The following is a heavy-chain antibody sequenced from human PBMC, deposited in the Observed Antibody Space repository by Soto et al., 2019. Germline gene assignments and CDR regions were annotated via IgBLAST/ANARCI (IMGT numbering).Heavy chain of an antibody. CDR2: IYHSGST. J-gene: IGHJ4*02. Sequence: QLQLQESGSGLVKPSQTLSLTCAVSGGSISSGGYSWSWIRQPPGKGLEWIGYIYHSGSTYYNPSLKSRVTISVDRSKNQFSLKLSSVTAADTAVYYCARGGKTVTTFDYWGQGTQVTFSS. CDR3: ARGGKTVTTFDY. V-gene: IGHV4-30-2*01. CDR1: GGSISSGGYS. D-gene: IGHD4-17*01.